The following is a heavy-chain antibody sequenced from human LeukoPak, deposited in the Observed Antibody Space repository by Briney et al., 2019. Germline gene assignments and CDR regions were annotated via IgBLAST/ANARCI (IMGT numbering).Heavy chain of an antibody. J-gene: IGHJ3*02. CDR1: GFTFSSYA. CDR2: ISGGGSGT. D-gene: IGHD3-22*01. Sequence: PGGSLRLSYAPSGFTFSSYAMSWVRQAPGKGLEWVAVISGGGSGTYYADSVRGRFTISRDNSKKTVYLQMNSLRAEDTAIYYCAKAVGSSGYFSRDAFDIWGQGTMVTVSS. V-gene: IGHV3-23*01. CDR3: AKAVGSSGYFSRDAFDI.